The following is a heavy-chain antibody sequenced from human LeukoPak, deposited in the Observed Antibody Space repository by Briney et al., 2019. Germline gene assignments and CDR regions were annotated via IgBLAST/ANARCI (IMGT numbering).Heavy chain of an antibody. J-gene: IGHJ3*02. CDR3: AKDKEKWLIVYVFDI. CDR2: ISYDGSNK. CDR1: GFTFSSYG. Sequence: PGGSLRLSCAASGFTFSSYGMHWVRQAPGKGLEWVAVISYDGSNKYYADSVKGRFTISRDNSKNTLYLQMNSLRAEDTAVYYCAKDKEKWLIVYVFDIWGQGTMVTVSS. D-gene: IGHD6-19*01. V-gene: IGHV3-30*18.